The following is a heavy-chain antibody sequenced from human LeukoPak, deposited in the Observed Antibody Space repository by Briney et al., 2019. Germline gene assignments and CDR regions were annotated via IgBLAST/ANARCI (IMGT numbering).Heavy chain of an antibody. D-gene: IGHD3-10*01. V-gene: IGHV4-39*07. Sequence: SETLSLTCTVSGGSISSSSYYWGWIRQPPGKGLEWIGSIYYSGSTYYNPSLKSRVTISLDTSKAQFSLKLRSVTAADTAVYYCAKIGDAGLGSHDYWGQGTLVTISS. J-gene: IGHJ4*02. CDR3: AKIGDAGLGSHDY. CDR1: GGSISSSSYY. CDR2: IYYSGST.